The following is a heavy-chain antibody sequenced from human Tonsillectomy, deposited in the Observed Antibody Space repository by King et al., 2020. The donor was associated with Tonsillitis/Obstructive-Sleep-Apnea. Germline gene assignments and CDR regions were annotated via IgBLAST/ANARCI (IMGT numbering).Heavy chain of an antibody. Sequence: LQLQESGPGLVKPPETLSLTCTVSGGSISSSSYYWGWIRQPPGKGLEWIGSIYYSGSTYYNPSLKSRVTISVDTSKNQFSLKLSSVTAADTAVYYCARHDYYASGTYDCWGQGTLVTVSS. J-gene: IGHJ4*02. CDR3: ARHDYYASGTYDC. D-gene: IGHD3-10*01. CDR1: GGSISSSSYY. V-gene: IGHV4-39*01. CDR2: IYYSGST.